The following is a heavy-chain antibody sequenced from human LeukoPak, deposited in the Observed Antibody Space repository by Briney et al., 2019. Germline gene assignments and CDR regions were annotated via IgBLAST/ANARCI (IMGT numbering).Heavy chain of an antibody. Sequence: GGSLRLSCAASGFTFSSYWMSWVRQAPGKGLEWVANIKQDGSDKYYVDSVKGRFTISRDDAKSSLYLQMNSLSAEDTALYYCARGPGRGYGSSWFDFRGQGTLVTVSS. CDR2: IKQDGSDK. CDR3: ARGPGRGYGSSWFDF. CDR1: GFTFSSYW. J-gene: IGHJ4*02. V-gene: IGHV3-7*05. D-gene: IGHD6-13*01.